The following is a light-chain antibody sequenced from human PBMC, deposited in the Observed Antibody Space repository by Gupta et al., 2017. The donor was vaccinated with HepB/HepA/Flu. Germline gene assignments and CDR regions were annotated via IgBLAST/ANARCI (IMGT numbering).Light chain of an antibody. J-gene: IGLJ1*01. CDR2: DVS. CDR3: SAYTGSSTV. Sequence: QSALTQPAFVSGSPGQSITISCTGTSSDIGGYNYVSWYQQHPGKAPKLMIYDVSNRPSGVSDRFSGSKSGNTASLTIAGLQAEDEADYYCSAYTGSSTVFGTGTEVTVL. V-gene: IGLV2-14*03. CDR1: SSDIGGYNY.